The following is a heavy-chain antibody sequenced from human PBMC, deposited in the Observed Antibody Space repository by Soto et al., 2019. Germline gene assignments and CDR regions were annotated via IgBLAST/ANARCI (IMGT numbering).Heavy chain of an antibody. CDR3: THLHPFHYFYGLDV. CDR2: IDWNDDK. Sequence: QITLKESGPTLVKPTQTLTLTCTFSGFSLSTTGVHVAWIRQPPGKALEWLALIDWNDDKRYSSSLRTRLTITKDTSKNQVVLTMTNMDPVDAATYYCTHLHPFHYFYGLDVWGQGTTVTVSS. V-gene: IGHV2-5*01. J-gene: IGHJ6*02. CDR1: GFSLSTTGVH.